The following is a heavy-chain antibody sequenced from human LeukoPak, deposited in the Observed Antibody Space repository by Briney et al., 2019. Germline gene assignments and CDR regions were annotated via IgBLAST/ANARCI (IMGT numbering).Heavy chain of an antibody. Sequence: GGSLRLSCAASGFIFNDYAMHWVRQAPGQGLEWVSGITWNSGYIAYADSVKGRFTISRDNAKNSLYLQMNSLRAEDTAVYYCAKGSRDSGIAVAGLGFDYWGQGTLVTVSS. CDR2: ITWNSGYI. D-gene: IGHD6-19*01. J-gene: IGHJ4*02. V-gene: IGHV3-9*01. CDR1: GFIFNDYA. CDR3: AKGSRDSGIAVAGLGFDY.